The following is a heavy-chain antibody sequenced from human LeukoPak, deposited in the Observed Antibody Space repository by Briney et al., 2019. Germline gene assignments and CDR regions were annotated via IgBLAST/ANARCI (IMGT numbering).Heavy chain of an antibody. V-gene: IGHV1-46*01. CDR3: ARVGGYDFWSGPAYYYMDV. CDR1: GYTFTSYY. CDR2: INPSGGST. D-gene: IGHD3-3*01. Sequence: ASVKVSCKASGYTFTSYYMHWVRQAPGQGLEWMGIINPSGGSTSYAQKFQGRVTMTRDTSTSTVYMELSSLRSEDTAVYYCARVGGYDFWSGPAYYYMDVWGKGTTVTVSS. J-gene: IGHJ6*03.